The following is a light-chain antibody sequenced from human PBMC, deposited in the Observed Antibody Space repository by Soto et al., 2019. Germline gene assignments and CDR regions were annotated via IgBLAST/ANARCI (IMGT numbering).Light chain of an antibody. V-gene: IGKV3-20*01. J-gene: IGKJ4*01. Sequence: EIVLTQSPGTLSLSPGERATLSCRASQSVSSSYLAWYKQKPGQAPRLLIYGASSRATGIPDRFSGSGSGTDFTLTISRLEPEDFAVYYCQQYGRSLTFGGGTKVEIK. CDR1: QSVSSSY. CDR3: QQYGRSLT. CDR2: GAS.